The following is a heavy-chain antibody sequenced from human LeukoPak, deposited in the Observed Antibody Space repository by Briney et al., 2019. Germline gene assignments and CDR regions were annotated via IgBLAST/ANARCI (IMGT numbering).Heavy chain of an antibody. CDR2: IIPIFGTA. CDR3: ASLYGSGSYYNRPLSY. Sequence: GSSVKVSCKASGGTFSSYAISWVRQAPGQGLEWMGGIIPIFGTANYAQKFQGRVTITADESTSTAYMELSSLRSEDTAVYYCASLYGSGSYYNRPLSYWGQATLDTVSS. D-gene: IGHD3-10*01. V-gene: IGHV1-69*01. J-gene: IGHJ4*02. CDR1: GGTFSSYA.